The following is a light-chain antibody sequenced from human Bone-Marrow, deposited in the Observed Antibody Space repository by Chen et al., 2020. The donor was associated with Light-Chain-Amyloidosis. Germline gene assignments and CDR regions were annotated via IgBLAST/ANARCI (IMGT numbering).Light chain of an antibody. CDR3: QVWDRSSDRPV. Sequence: SSVLSPPTPVLAAPAQTATSPFVGNNIGSTSVHWYQQAPGRAPLLVFYDDSDRPSGIPERLYGSNSGNTATLTISRVEAGDEADYYCQVWDRSSDRPVFGGGTKLTVL. CDR1: NIGSTS. J-gene: IGLJ3*02. V-gene: IGLV3-21*02. CDR2: DDS.